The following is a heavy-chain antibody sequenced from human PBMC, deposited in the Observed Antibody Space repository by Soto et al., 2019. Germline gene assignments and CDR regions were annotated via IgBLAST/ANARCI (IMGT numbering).Heavy chain of an antibody. D-gene: IGHD2-21*02. Sequence: QVQLVQSGAAVKKPGASVKVSCKASGDNFTDYYIHWVRQAPGQGLEWMGTVNPSGGHTTYAQHFLGRVTMTRDTSTSTLYMQLTSLTSADTAVYYCARGGHVVVMTAALDYWAQGTLVTVSS. CDR2: VNPSGGHT. CDR1: GDNFTDYY. J-gene: IGHJ4*02. CDR3: ARGGHVVVMTAALDY. V-gene: IGHV1-46*01.